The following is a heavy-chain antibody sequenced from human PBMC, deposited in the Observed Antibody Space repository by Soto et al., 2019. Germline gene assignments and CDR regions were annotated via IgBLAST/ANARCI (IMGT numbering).Heavy chain of an antibody. J-gene: IGHJ4*02. D-gene: IGHD1-26*01. CDR3: ARHPGLGAAFDY. V-gene: IGHV4-39*01. CDR2: IQYTGST. Sequence: PSETLSLTCTVSGGSISVTTYYWGWIRQPPGKGLEWIGSIQYTGSTYYNPSLKSRVTISVDTSKNQFSLKLSSVTAADTAVYYCARHPGLGAAFDYWGQGTLVTVPS. CDR1: GGSISVTTYY.